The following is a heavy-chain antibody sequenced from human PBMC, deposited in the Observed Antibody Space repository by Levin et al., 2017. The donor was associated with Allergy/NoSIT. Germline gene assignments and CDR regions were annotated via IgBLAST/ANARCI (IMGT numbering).Heavy chain of an antibody. CDR1: GYTLTELS. Sequence: GASVKVSCTVSGYTLTELSMHWVRQAPGKGLEWMGGFDPEDGETIYAQKFQGRVTMTEDTSTDTAYMELSSLRSEDTAVYYCATYRFDYSNVGYYYYMDVWGKGTTVTVSS. CDR2: FDPEDGET. V-gene: IGHV1-24*01. J-gene: IGHJ6*03. CDR3: ATYRFDYSNVGYYYYMDV. D-gene: IGHD4-11*01.